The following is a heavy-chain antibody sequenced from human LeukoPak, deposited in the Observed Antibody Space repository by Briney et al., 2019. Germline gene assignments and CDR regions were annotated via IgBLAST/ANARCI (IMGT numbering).Heavy chain of an antibody. D-gene: IGHD1-1*01. CDR3: ARWAERRLRAFDI. J-gene: IGHJ3*02. CDR1: GGSFSGYY. V-gene: IGHV4-34*01. Sequence: SETLSLTCAVYGGSFSGYYWSWIRQPPGKGLEWIGEINHSGSTNYNPSLKSRVTISVDTSKNQFSLKLSSVTAADTAVYYCARWAERRLRAFDIWGQGTMVTVSS. CDR2: INHSGST.